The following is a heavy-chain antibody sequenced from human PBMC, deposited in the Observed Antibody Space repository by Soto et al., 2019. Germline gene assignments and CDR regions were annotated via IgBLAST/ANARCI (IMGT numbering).Heavy chain of an antibody. D-gene: IGHD2-21*01. V-gene: IGHV3-23*01. CDR2: VSFSGNSP. CDR3: AKRGFSCCDGGPVYFAY. J-gene: IGHJ4*02. CDR1: GFKFSAFA. Sequence: GGSLRLSCAASGFKFSAFAMTWVRQVPGKGLEWVSSVSFSGNSPYYADAVKGRFTISKDNSNNTLYLQMNSLRDDDTATYYCAKRGFSCCDGGPVYFAYWGQRTQVTVSS.